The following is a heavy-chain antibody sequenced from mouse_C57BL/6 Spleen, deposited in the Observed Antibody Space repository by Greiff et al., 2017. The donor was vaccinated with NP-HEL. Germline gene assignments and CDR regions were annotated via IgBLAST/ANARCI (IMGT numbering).Heavy chain of an antibody. CDR2: LNPSNGVT. V-gene: IGHV1-53*01. J-gene: IGHJ3*01. D-gene: IGHD2-3*01. CDR1: GYTFTSYW. CDR3: ARRDGYLAWFAY. Sequence: QVQLKQPGTELVKPGASVKLSCKASGYTFTSYWLHWVKQRPGQGLEWIGNLNPSNGVTNYNEKFKSKATLTVDKSSSTAYMQLSSLTSEDSAVYYCARRDGYLAWFAYWGQGTLVTVSA.